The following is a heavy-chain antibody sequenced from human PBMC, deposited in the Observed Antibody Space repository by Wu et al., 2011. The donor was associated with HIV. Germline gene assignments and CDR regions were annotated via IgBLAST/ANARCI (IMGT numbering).Heavy chain of an antibody. Sequence: QVQLVQSGAEVKTPGSSVKVSCKASGGTFSYYAISWVRQAPGQGLEWMGRIIPIFGTAYYAQNFQGRVTITADESTSTAYMELSSLRSEDTAVYYCARGSGLGSYFDYVGQGTLLPVSS. CDR1: GGTFSYYA. V-gene: IGHV1-69*15. D-gene: IGHD3-10*01. CDR3: ARGSGLGSYFDY. CDR2: IIPIFGTA. J-gene: IGHJ4*02.